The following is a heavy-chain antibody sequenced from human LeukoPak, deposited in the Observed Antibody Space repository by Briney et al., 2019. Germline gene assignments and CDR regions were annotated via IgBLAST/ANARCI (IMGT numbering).Heavy chain of an antibody. D-gene: IGHD7-27*01. CDR1: GYTFTSYD. CDR3: VRGPPNWGFDF. V-gene: IGHV1-8*01. Sequence: ASVKVSCKAPGYTFTSYDINWVRHATGQGLEWMGWMSPNSGDTGYAQKFQGRVTMTRDTSISTAYMELTSLRSEDTAIYYCVRGPPNWGFDFWGQGALVTVSS. CDR2: MSPNSGDT. J-gene: IGHJ4*02.